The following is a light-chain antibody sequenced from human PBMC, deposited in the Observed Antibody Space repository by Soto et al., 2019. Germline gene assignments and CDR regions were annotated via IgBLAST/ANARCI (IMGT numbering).Light chain of an antibody. CDR1: QSVSSN. J-gene: IGKJ4*01. V-gene: IGKV3-15*01. Sequence: EIVMTQSPATLSVSPGERATLSCRATQSVSSNLAWYQQKPGQAPSLLIYGASTRAAGIPARFSGSGSGTEFTLTISSLQSEDFAVYYCQQFNVWPLTFGGGTKVEIK. CDR3: QQFNVWPLT. CDR2: GAS.